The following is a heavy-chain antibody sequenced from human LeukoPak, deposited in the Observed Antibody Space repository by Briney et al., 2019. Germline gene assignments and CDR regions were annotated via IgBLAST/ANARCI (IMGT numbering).Heavy chain of an antibody. Sequence: GGSLRLSCATSGFTFSSYWMHWVRQAPGKGLVWVSRINSDGSSTSYADSVKGRFTISRDNAKNTLYLQMNSLRAEGTAVYYCARAPAWLQDFDYWGQGTLVTVSS. CDR3: ARAPAWLQDFDY. V-gene: IGHV3-74*01. D-gene: IGHD5-24*01. J-gene: IGHJ4*02. CDR2: INSDGSST. CDR1: GFTFSSYW.